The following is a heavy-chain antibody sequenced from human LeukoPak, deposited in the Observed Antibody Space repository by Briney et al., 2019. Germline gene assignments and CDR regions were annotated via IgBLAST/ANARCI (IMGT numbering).Heavy chain of an antibody. CDR2: ISSGGHI. Sequence: PGESLRLSCAASGFTFSSYGLNCVRQAPGKGLEWVSTISSGGHIYYEDSVKGRVTISRDNAKNSLYLQMNGLRAEDTAVYYCARDQDGGKYYYESSGYSHWGQGILVSVSS. V-gene: IGHV3-21*01. J-gene: IGHJ4*02. CDR1: GFTFSSYG. D-gene: IGHD3-22*01. CDR3: ARDQDGGKYYYESSGYSH.